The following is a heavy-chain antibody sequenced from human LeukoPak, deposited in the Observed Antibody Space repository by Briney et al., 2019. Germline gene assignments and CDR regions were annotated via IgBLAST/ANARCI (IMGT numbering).Heavy chain of an antibody. CDR1: GYTFAKFY. CDR3: AASPDYYDSSGYSYYFDY. CDR2: INPSGGTT. J-gene: IGHJ4*02. Sequence: ASVKVSCKASGYTFAKFYIHWVRQAPGQGLEWMGIINPSGGTTSYAQKFQGRVSMTRDTSTSTAYMELSSLRSEDTAVYYCAASPDYYDSSGYSYYFDYWGQGTLVTVSS. V-gene: IGHV1-46*01. D-gene: IGHD3-22*01.